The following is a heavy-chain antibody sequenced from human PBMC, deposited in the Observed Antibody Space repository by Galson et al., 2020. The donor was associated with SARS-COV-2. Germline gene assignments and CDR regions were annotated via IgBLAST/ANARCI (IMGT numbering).Heavy chain of an antibody. D-gene: IGHD5-18*01. CDR2: LYTAGSA. Sequence: GESLKISCAASGFDVSYFYMNWVRQAPGKGLEWVSLLYTAGSADYADSVKGRFTISRDNSKNTLYLQMNSLRPEDTAVYYCATDGRDSYGIRYYFDYWGQGTLVTVSS. CDR1: GFDVSYFY. CDR3: ATDGRDSYGIRYYFDY. V-gene: IGHV3-53*01. J-gene: IGHJ4*02.